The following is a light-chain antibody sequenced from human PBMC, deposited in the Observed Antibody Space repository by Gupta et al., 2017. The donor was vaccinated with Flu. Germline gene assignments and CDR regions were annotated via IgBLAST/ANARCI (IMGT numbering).Light chain of an antibody. CDR2: SAS. V-gene: IGKV4-1*01. CDR1: QSLLYTSNNKIS. CDR3: HQDYSSPHT. Sequence: SLGERATINCKSSQSLLYTSNNKISLAWFQQKSGQPPKLLIHSASTRESGVPDRFSGGGSETSFTLTISSLQAEDVAVYYCHQDYSSPHTFGQGTKLEIK. J-gene: IGKJ2*01.